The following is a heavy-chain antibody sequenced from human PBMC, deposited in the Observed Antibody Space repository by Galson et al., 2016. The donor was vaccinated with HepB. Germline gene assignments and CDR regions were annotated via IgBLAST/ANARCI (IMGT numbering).Heavy chain of an antibody. Sequence: QSGAEVKKPGESLRISCKGSGYSFTNYWIGWVRQLPGKGLEWMGIIYPGDSESRYSPSFQGQVTISADKSISSAYLQWSSLKASDTAMYYCVRHSGDGYNYVEYWGQGTLVTVAS. V-gene: IGHV5-51*01. D-gene: IGHD5-24*01. J-gene: IGHJ4*02. CDR2: IYPGDSES. CDR3: VRHSGDGYNYVEY. CDR1: GYSFTNYW.